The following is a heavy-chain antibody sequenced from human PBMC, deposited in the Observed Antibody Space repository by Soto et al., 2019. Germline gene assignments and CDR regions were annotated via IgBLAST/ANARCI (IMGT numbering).Heavy chain of an antibody. CDR3: ARLGGSGWSMDF. CDR2: IKQDGSEK. J-gene: IGHJ4*02. Sequence: EVPLVESGGALVQPGGSLRLSCAASGFTFSSYWMSWVRQAPGKGLEWVADIKQDGSEKYYVDSVKGRFTISRDNAKNSLYLHMNSLRAEDTAVYYCARLGGSGWSMDFWGRGTLVTVST. CDR1: GFTFSSYW. D-gene: IGHD6-19*01. V-gene: IGHV3-7*05.